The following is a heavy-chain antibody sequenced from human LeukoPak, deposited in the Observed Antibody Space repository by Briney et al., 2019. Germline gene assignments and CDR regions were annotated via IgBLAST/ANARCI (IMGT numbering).Heavy chain of an antibody. V-gene: IGHV1-69*05. CDR3: ARVNEDTAMVADY. CDR2: IIPIFGTA. CDR1: GGTFSSYA. D-gene: IGHD5-18*01. Sequence: SVKVSCKASGGTFSSYAISWVRQAPGQGLEWMGGIIPIFGTANYAQKFQGRVTITTDKSTSTAYMELSSLRSEDTAVYYCARVNEDTAMVADYWGQGTLVTVSS. J-gene: IGHJ4*02.